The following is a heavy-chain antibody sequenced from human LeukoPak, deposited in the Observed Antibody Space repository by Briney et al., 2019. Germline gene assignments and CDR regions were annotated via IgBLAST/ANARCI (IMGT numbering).Heavy chain of an antibody. CDR1: GFTFASHA. CDR3: AKDPPFAVVEPY. V-gene: IGHV3-23*01. J-gene: IGHJ4*02. Sequence: GGSLRLSCAASGFTFASHAMNWVRQAPGRGLEWVSSITSSGDRTYYADSVKGRFTVFRDNSKNTLYLQINTLRAADTGLYSCAKDPPFAVVEPYWGQGTLVIVSS. CDR2: ITSSGDRT. D-gene: IGHD1-14*01.